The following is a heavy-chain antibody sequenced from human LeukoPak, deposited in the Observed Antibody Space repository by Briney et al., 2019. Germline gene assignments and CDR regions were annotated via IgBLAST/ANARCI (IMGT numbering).Heavy chain of an antibody. V-gene: IGHV3-30*02. D-gene: IGHD5-18*01. CDR1: GFTFSSYG. CDR3: AKEGGYSYGNQFDY. CDR2: IRYDGSNK. J-gene: IGHJ4*02. Sequence: GGSLRLSCAASGFTFSSYGMHWVRQAPGKGLEWVAFIRYDGSNKYYADSVKGRFTISRDNSKNTLYLQMNSLRAEDTAVYYCAKEGGYSYGNQFDYWGQGTLVTVSS.